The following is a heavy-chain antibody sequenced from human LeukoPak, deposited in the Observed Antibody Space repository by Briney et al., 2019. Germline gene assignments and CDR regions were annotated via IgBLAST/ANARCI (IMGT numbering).Heavy chain of an antibody. CDR3: AREGLGVVVPAAINAFDI. J-gene: IGHJ3*02. CDR1: GFTFSSYS. CDR2: ISSSSSYI. Sequence: GGSLRLSCAASGFTFSSYSMNWVRQAPGKGLEWVSYISSSSSYIYYADSVKGRFTISRDNAKNSLYLQMNSLRSEDTAVYYCAREGLGVVVPAAINAFDIWGQGTMVTVSS. V-gene: IGHV3-21*01. D-gene: IGHD2-2*01.